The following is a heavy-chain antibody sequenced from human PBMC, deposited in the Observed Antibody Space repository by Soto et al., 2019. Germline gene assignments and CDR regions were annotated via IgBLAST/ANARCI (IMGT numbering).Heavy chain of an antibody. Sequence: QVQLQESGPGLVKPSQTLSLTCTVSGGSINSGGYYWSWIRQHPGKGLEWIGYIHYSGSTYYNPSLKSRVTIAIDTSKNQFSLKLSSVTAADTAVYYCASRYSGYDLRQDYWGQGTLVTVSS. CDR2: IHYSGST. V-gene: IGHV4-31*03. CDR3: ASRYSGYDLRQDY. J-gene: IGHJ4*02. CDR1: GGSINSGGYY. D-gene: IGHD5-12*01.